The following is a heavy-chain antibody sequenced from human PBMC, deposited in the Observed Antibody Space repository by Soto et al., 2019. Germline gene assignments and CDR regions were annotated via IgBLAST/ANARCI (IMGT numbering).Heavy chain of an antibody. J-gene: IGHJ4*02. CDR2: IKTDGSST. D-gene: IGHD3-16*01. Sequence: EVQLVESGGGLVQPGGSLRLSCAASGFTFSNYWMHWVRQAPGEGLVWASRIKTDGSSTSYADSVKGRFTISRDNAKNTMYLQMNSLRAEDTAVYYCARVGVGHYEFDYWGQGTLVTVSS. V-gene: IGHV3-74*01. CDR1: GFTFSNYW. CDR3: ARVGVGHYEFDY.